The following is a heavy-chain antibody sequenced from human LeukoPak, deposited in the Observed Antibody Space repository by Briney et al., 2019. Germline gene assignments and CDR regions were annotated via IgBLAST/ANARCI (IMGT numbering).Heavy chain of an antibody. J-gene: IGHJ4*02. CDR2: ISGSGGST. D-gene: IGHD3-22*01. Sequence: GGSLRLSCAASGFTFSDYYMGWIRQAPGKGLEWVSAISGSGGSTYYADSVKGWFTISRDNSKNTLYLQMNSLRAEDTAVYYCANYYYDSSGYYHPFDYWGQGTLVTVSS. CDR1: GFTFSDYY. V-gene: IGHV3-23*01. CDR3: ANYYYDSSGYYHPFDY.